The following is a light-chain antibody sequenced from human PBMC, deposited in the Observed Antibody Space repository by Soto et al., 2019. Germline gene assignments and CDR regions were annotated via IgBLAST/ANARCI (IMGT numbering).Light chain of an antibody. CDR3: QQRRTWAPLT. CDR1: QSVSNF. Sequence: EIVLTQSPATLSLSPGERATLSCRASQSVSNFLAWYQQKPGQAPRLLIYDASTRATGIPARFSGSGSGTDFSLTIISLEPEEFAVYYCQQRRTWAPLTFGGGTKVEIK. J-gene: IGKJ4*01. V-gene: IGKV3-11*01. CDR2: DAS.